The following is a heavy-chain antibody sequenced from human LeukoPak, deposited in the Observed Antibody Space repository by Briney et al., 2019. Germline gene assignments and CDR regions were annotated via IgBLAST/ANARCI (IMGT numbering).Heavy chain of an antibody. CDR3: ARDRPTGASRLFVVQ. Sequence: GGSLKLSCAASGFTFSSYSMTWVRQAPGKGLEWVSSMSSGSRYIYYADSVRGRFTISRDNAKNSLYLLMNSLRAEDTAVYYCARDRPTGASRLFVVQWGQGTLVTVSS. CDR1: GFTFSSYS. D-gene: IGHD3-3*01. J-gene: IGHJ4*02. V-gene: IGHV3-21*01. CDR2: MSSGSRYI.